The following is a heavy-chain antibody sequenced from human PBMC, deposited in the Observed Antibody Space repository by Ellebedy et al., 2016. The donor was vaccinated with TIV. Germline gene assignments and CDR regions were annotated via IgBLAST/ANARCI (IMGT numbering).Heavy chain of an antibody. V-gene: IGHV1-69*13. J-gene: IGHJ6*02. Sequence: AASVKVSCKASGGTFSSYAISWVRQAPGQGLEWMGGIIPIFGTANYAQKFQGRVTITADESTSTAYMELSSLRSEDTAVYYCARDDSGSPLNYHYGMDVWGQGTTVTVSS. CDR2: IIPIFGTA. D-gene: IGHD1-26*01. CDR1: GGTFSSYA. CDR3: ARDDSGSPLNYHYGMDV.